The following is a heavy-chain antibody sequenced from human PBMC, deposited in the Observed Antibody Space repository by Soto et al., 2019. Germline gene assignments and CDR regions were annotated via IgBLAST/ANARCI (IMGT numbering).Heavy chain of an antibody. Sequence: SETLSLTCTVSGGSISSGDYYWSWIRQPPGKGLEWIGYIYYSGSTYYNPSLKSRVTISVDTSKDQFSLKLSSVTAADTAVYYCARGGGVGWSDYFDYWGQGTLVTVSS. CDR2: IYYSGST. CDR3: ARGGGVGWSDYFDY. D-gene: IGHD3-3*01. J-gene: IGHJ4*02. V-gene: IGHV4-30-4*01. CDR1: GGSISSGDYY.